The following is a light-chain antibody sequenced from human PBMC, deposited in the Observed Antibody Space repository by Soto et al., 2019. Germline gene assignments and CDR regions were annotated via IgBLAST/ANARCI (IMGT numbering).Light chain of an antibody. J-gene: IGKJ5*01. Sequence: DIQMTQSPHSLSSSVGDRVTITCRARQIISSYLNWYQQKPGKAPKLLIYAASSLQSGVPSRFSGSGSGTDYTLTISSLQPEDFATYYCQQSYRTPTFGQGTRLENK. V-gene: IGKV1-39*01. CDR1: QIISSY. CDR3: QQSYRTPT. CDR2: AAS.